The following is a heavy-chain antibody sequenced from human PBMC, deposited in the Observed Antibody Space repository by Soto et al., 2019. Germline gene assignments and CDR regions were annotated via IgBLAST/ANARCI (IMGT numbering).Heavy chain of an antibody. V-gene: IGHV1-46*03. J-gene: IGHJ5*02. D-gene: IGHD6-13*01. CDR2: VHPSGQTT. Sequence: QVHLVQSGAEVKQPGASVKVSCKASHYTFTTSFVHWMRQARGQGLEWMGIVHPSGQTTEYAQKFQGRVTMTRDTSTDTVYMELRSLTSDDTAVYFCAVTNSWYKESWLGPWGRGTLVSVSS. CDR1: HYTFTTSF. CDR3: AVTNSWYKESWLGP.